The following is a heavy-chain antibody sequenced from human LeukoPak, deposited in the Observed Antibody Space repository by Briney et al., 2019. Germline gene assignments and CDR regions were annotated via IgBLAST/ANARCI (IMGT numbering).Heavy chain of an antibody. CDR3: ARDYYGGNSGDYFDY. D-gene: IGHD4-23*01. CDR1: GFTVSSNY. V-gene: IGHV3-66*01. Sequence: GGSLRLSCAASGFTVSSNYMSWVRQAPGQGLEWVSLIYSGGSTYYADSVKGRFTISRDNSKNTLYLQLSSLRAEDTAVYYCARDYYGGNSGDYFDYWGQGTLVTVSS. CDR2: IYSGGST. J-gene: IGHJ4*02.